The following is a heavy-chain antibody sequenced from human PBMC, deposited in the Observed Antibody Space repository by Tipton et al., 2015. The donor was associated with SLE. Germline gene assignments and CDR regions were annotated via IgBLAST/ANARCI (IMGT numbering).Heavy chain of an antibody. Sequence: TLSLTCTVSGGSISSYYWSWIRQPPGKGLEWIGYIYYSGSTNYNPSLKSRVTISVDTSKNQFSLKLSSVTAAGTAVYYCALQGAFDIWGQGTMVTVSS. CDR3: ALQGAFDI. V-gene: IGHV4-59*07. CDR2: IYYSGST. CDR1: GGSISSYY. J-gene: IGHJ3*02.